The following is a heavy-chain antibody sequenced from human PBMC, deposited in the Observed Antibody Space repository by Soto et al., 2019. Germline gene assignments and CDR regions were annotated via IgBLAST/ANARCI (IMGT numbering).Heavy chain of an antibody. CDR3: AAYSSGRDAFDI. V-gene: IGHV3-13*01. CDR1: GFTFSSYD. D-gene: IGHD6-19*01. Sequence: PGGSLRLSCAASGFTFSSYDMHWVRQATGKGLEWVSAIGTAGDTYYPGSVKGRFTISRENAKNSLYLQMNSLRAEDTAVYYCAAYSSGRDAFDIWGQGTMVTVS. CDR2: IGTAGDT. J-gene: IGHJ3*02.